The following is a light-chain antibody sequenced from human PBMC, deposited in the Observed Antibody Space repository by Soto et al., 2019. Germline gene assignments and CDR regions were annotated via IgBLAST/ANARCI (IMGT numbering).Light chain of an antibody. CDR3: QQTYNTPRT. CDR2: DAS. V-gene: IGKV1-39*01. J-gene: IGKJ1*01. Sequence: DIQMTQPPSSLSASVGARVTITCRASQSISTFLNWYQQVPGKAPKLLIHDASRLQSGVPSRFSGSGSGTDFTLTIGSLQPEDFATYYCQQTYNTPRTFGQGTKVEI. CDR1: QSISTF.